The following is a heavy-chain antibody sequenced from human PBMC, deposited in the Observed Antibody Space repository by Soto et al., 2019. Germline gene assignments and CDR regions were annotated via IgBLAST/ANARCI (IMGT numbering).Heavy chain of an antibody. CDR3: ARTPLVVPAANKWFDP. CDR1: GSTFSSYS. Sequence: GGSLRLSCAASGSTFSSYSMNWIRQAPGKGLEWVSSISSSSSYIYYADSVKGRFTISRDNAKNSLYLQMNSLRAEDTAVYYCARTPLVVPAANKWFDPWGQGTLVTVSP. D-gene: IGHD2-2*01. CDR2: ISSSSSYI. J-gene: IGHJ5*02. V-gene: IGHV3-21*01.